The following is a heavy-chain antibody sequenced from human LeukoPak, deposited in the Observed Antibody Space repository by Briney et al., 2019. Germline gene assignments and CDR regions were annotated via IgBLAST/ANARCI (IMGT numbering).Heavy chain of an antibody. Sequence: GGSLRLSCAASGFTFSSYAMSWVRQAPGKGLEWVANIKQDGSEKYYVDSVKGRFTISRDNAKNSLYLQMNSLRAEDTAVYYCARGTRSSYYYYYGMDVWGQGTTVTVSS. J-gene: IGHJ6*02. D-gene: IGHD1-1*01. CDR3: ARGTRSSYYYYYGMDV. V-gene: IGHV3-7*01. CDR2: IKQDGSEK. CDR1: GFTFSSYA.